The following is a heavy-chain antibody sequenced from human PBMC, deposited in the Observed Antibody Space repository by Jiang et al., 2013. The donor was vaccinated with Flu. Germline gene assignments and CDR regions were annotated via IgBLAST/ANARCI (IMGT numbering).Heavy chain of an antibody. D-gene: IGHD3-22*01. CDR2: IDPSDSYT. J-gene: IGHJ3*02. Sequence: GSGYSFTSYWISWVRQMPGKGLEWMGRIDPSDSYTNYSPSFQGHVTISADKSISTAYLQWSSLKASDTAMYYCASAPTPYYYDSSGYPVSFDIWGQGTMVTVSS. V-gene: IGHV5-10-1*01. CDR1: GYSFTSYW. CDR3: ASAPTPYYYDSSGYPVSFDI.